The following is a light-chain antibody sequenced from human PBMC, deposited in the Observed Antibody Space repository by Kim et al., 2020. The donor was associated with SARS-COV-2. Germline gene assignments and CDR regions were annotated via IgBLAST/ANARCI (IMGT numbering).Light chain of an antibody. V-gene: IGKV1-9*01. Sequence: SASVGDRVTITCRASQGISSYLAWYQQKPGKAPKLLIYAASTLQSGVPSRFSGSGSGTEFTLTISSLQPEDFATYYCQQLNSYRTFGQGTKVDIK. CDR3: QQLNSYRT. CDR2: AAS. CDR1: QGISSY. J-gene: IGKJ1*01.